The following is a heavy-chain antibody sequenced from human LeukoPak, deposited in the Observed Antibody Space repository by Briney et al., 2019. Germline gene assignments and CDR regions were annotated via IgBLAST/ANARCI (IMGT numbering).Heavy chain of an antibody. CDR2: INHSGST. Sequence: SETLSLTCAVYGVSFSGYYWSWIRQPPGKGLEWIGEINHSGSTNYNPSLKSRVTISVDTSKNQFSLKLSSVTAADTAVYYCARSDRGYSYGITYYYYYVDVWGKGTTVTVSS. CDR3: ARSDRGYSYGITYYYYYVDV. CDR1: GVSFSGYY. J-gene: IGHJ6*03. D-gene: IGHD5-18*01. V-gene: IGHV4-34*01.